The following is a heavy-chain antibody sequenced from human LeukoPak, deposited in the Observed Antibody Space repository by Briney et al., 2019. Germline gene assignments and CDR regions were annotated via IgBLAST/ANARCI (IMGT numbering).Heavy chain of an antibody. CDR3: ARAPTTMVRGVIIYYFDY. J-gene: IGHJ4*02. CDR1: GGSFSGYY. Sequence: SETLSLTCAVYGGSFSGYYWSWIRQPPGKGLEWIGEINHSGSTYYNPSLKSRVTISVDTSKNQFSLKLSSVTAADTAVYYCARAPTTMVRGVIIYYFDYWGQGTLVTVSS. V-gene: IGHV4-34*01. CDR2: INHSGST. D-gene: IGHD3-10*01.